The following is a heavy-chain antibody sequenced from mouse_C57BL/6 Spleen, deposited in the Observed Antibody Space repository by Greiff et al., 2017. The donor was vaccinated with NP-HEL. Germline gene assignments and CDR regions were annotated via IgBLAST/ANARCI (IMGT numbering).Heavy chain of an antibody. V-gene: IGHV1-80*01. CDR3: ARDILRNYAMDY. J-gene: IGHJ4*01. D-gene: IGHD1-1*01. CDR2: IYPGDGDT. Sequence: VQLQQSGAELVKPGASVKISCKASGYAFSSYWMNWVKQRPGKGLEWIGQIYPGDGDTNYNGKFKGKATLTADKSSSTAYMQLSSLTSEDSAVYFCARDILRNYAMDYWGQRTSVTVSS. CDR1: GYAFSSYW.